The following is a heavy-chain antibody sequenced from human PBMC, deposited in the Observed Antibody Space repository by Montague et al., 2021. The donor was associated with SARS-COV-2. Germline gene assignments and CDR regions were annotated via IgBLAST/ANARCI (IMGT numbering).Heavy chain of an antibody. Sequence: SETLSLTCTVSGGSISNSSYYWGWIRQPPGKGLEWIGSIYYSGSTYYNPSLKSRVTVSVDTSKNQFSLKLISVTAADTAVYFCAREDRWNWFDPWGQGVLVTVSS. CDR3: AREDRWNWFDP. CDR1: GGSISNSSYY. J-gene: IGHJ5*02. V-gene: IGHV4-39*07. CDR2: IYYSGST. D-gene: IGHD5-24*01.